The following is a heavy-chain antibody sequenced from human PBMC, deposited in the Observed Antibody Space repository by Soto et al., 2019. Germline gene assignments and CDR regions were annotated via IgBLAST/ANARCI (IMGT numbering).Heavy chain of an antibody. D-gene: IGHD6-13*01. CDR3: ARDGGSSYFGMDV. V-gene: IGHV1-69*13. CDR1: GGTFSSYA. Sequence: VASVKVSCKASGGTFSSYAISWVRQAPGQGLEWMGGIIPIFGTANYAQKFQGRVTITADESTSTAYMELSSLRSEDTAVYYCARDGGSSYFGMDVWGQGTTGTVSS. J-gene: IGHJ6*02. CDR2: IIPIFGTA.